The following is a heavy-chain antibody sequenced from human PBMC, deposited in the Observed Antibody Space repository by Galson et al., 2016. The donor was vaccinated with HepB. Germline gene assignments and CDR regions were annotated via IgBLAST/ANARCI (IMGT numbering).Heavy chain of an antibody. D-gene: IGHD6-19*01. CDR3: ASQIAVSGTFDP. Sequence: ETLSLTCAVSGGSISSSNWWSWVRQAPGKGLEWIGEIFHSGSTKYNPSLKSRVTISVDKSMNQFSLKVSSVTAADTAVYYCASQIAVSGTFDPWGQGTLVTVSS. J-gene: IGHJ5*02. CDR2: IFHSGST. V-gene: IGHV4-4*02. CDR1: GGSISSSNW.